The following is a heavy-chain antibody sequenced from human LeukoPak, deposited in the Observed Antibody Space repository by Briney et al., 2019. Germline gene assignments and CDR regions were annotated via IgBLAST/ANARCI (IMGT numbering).Heavy chain of an antibody. D-gene: IGHD2-8*01. J-gene: IGHJ5*02. CDR3: ARALGFCTNGVCYGRFDP. CDR2: IYYSGST. V-gene: IGHV4-59*11. CDR1: SGSISSHY. Sequence: SETLSLTCTVSSGSISSHYWSWIRQPPGKGLEWIGYIYYSGSTNYNPSLKSRVTMSVDTSKSQFSLQLSSVTAADTAVYYCARALGFCTNGVCYGRFDPWGQGTLVTVSS.